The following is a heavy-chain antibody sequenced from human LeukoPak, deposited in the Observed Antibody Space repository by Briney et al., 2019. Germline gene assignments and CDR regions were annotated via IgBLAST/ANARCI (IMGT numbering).Heavy chain of an antibody. Sequence: ASVKVSCKASGYKFTDDYMHWVRQAPGQGLESMGGINPDSGFTNYAQKFKGRVTMTRDTSISTAYLEVRSLTSDDTAVYYCAPTAEAYTSWWKVWGQGTLVTVSS. D-gene: IGHD3-16*01. CDR3: APTAEAYTSWWKV. CDR1: GYKFTDDY. CDR2: INPDSGFT. J-gene: IGHJ4*02. V-gene: IGHV1-2*02.